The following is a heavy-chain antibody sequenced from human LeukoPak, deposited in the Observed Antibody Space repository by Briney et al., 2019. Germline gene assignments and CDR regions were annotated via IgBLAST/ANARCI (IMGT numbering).Heavy chain of an antibody. D-gene: IGHD1-1*01. CDR2: IIPIFGTA. J-gene: IGHJ4*02. Sequence: SVKVSCKASGGTFSSYAISWVRQAPGQGLEWMGGIIPIFGTANYAQKFQGRVTITADESTSTAYMELSSLRSEDTAVYYCARERDDEEGFDYWGQGTLVTVSS. V-gene: IGHV1-69*01. CDR3: ARERDDEEGFDY. CDR1: GGTFSSYA.